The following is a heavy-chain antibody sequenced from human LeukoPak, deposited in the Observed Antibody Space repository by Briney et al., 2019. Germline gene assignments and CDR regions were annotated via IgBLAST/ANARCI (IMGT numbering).Heavy chain of an antibody. CDR3: AKGDYYDSSGHYFDY. CDR2: ISGSGGST. D-gene: IGHD3-22*01. CDR1: GFTFSSYA. J-gene: IGHJ4*02. V-gene: IGHV3-23*01. Sequence: PGGSLRLSCAASGFTFSSYAMSWVRQAPGKGLEWVSAISGSGGSTYYADSVKGRFTISRDNSKNTLYLQMNSLRAEDTAVYYCAKGDYYDSSGHYFDYWGQGTLVTVSS.